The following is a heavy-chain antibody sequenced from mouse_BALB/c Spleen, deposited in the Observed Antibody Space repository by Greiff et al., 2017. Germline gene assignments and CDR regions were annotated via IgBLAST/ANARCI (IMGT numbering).Heavy chain of an antibody. D-gene: IGHD1-1*01. CDR2: ISYSGST. Sequence: EVQLQQSGPGLVKPSQSLSLTCTVTGYSITSDYAWYWIRQFPGNKLEWMGYISYSGSTSYNPSLKSRISITRDTSKNQFFLQLNSVTTEDTAVYYCARSGYYGSSPWFAYWGQGTLVTVSA. CDR1: GYSITSDYA. J-gene: IGHJ3*01. V-gene: IGHV3-2*02. CDR3: ARSGYYGSSPWFAY.